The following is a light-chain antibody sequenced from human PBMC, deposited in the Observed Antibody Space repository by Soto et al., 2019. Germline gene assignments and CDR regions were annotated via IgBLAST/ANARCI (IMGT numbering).Light chain of an antibody. J-gene: IGLJ2*01. CDR1: SGHISYA. V-gene: IGLV4-69*01. Sequence: QSVLTQSPSASASLGASVPLPSTRRSGHISYAIAGHQQQPERGPRYLMKVNSDGSHSKGAGIPDRFSGSSSGAERYLSISSLQSEDEADYYCQTWGIGIQVFGGGTKVTVL. CDR2: VNSDGSH. CDR3: QTWGIGIQV.